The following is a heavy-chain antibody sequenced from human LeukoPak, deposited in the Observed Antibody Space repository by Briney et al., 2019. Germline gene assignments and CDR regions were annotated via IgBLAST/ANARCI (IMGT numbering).Heavy chain of an antibody. J-gene: IGHJ3*02. V-gene: IGHV3-9*01. CDR1: AFRFEDYA. D-gene: IGHD5-12*01. Sequence: PGGSLRLSCVASAFRFEDYAMHWVRQSPGKGLEWVAGISWNVKSISYVDSEEGRFTISRDNAKSALYLQMHSLRVDDTALYFCTGSLVKWLADAAAFDIWGQGTMVTDS. CDR2: ISWNVKSI. CDR3: TGSLVKWLADAAAFDI.